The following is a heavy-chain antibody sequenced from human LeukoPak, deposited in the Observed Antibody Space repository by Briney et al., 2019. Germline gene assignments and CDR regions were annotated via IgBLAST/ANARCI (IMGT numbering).Heavy chain of an antibody. D-gene: IGHD4-11*01. J-gene: IGHJ4*02. CDR1: GYTLTELS. CDR2: ISTKNGKT. CDR3: ARDENYNKDY. V-gene: IGHV1-18*01. Sequence: GASVKVSCKVSGYTLTELSMHWVRQAPGQGLEWMGWISTKNGKTDYAQKLQGRVTMTTDTSTSTAYMELRSLRSDDTAVYYCARDENYNKDYWGQGALVTVSS.